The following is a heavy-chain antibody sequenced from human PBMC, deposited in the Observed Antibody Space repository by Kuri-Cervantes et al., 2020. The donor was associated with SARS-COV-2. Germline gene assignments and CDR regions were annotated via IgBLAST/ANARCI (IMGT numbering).Heavy chain of an antibody. CDR1: GFTFSSYG. D-gene: IGHD4-11*01. Sequence: GGSLRPSCTASGFTFSSYGMHWVRQAPGKGLEWVAVIWYDGSNKYYADSVKGRFTISRDNSKNTLYLQMNSLRAEDTAVYYCARELYSNPYYYYGMDVWGQGTTVTVSS. CDR2: IWYDGSNK. J-gene: IGHJ6*02. CDR3: ARELYSNPYYYYGMDV. V-gene: IGHV3-33*08.